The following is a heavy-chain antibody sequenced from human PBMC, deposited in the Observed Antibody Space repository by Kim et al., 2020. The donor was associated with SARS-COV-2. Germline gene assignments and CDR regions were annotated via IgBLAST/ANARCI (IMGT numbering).Heavy chain of an antibody. CDR2: IYYSGST. V-gene: IGHV4-61*01. CDR3: ARVGAAGTVYY. D-gene: IGHD6-13*01. CDR1: CGSVSSGSYY. J-gene: IGHJ4*02. Sequence: SETLSLTCTVSCGSVSSGSYYLSWIRQPPGKGLEWIGYIYYSGSTNYNPSLKSRVTISVDTYKNQFSLKLSSVTAADTAVYDCARVGAAGTVYYWGQGTLVTVS.